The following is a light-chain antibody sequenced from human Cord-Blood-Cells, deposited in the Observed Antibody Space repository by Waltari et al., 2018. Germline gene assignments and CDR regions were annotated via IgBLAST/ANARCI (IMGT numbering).Light chain of an antibody. Sequence: DIQMTQSPSTLSASVGDRVTITCRASQSISSWLAWYQQKPGKAPKLLIYRASSLESGVPSRFSGSGSGTEFTLTSSSLVPDDFATYYCQQYNSYPWTFDQGTKVEIK. CDR3: QQYNSYPWT. CDR2: RAS. J-gene: IGKJ1*01. CDR1: QSISSW. V-gene: IGKV1-5*03.